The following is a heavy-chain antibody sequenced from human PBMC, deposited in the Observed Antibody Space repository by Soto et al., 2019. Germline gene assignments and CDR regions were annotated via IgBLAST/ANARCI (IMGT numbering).Heavy chain of an antibody. CDR3: ARHPRNWNYVVPCWFDP. Sequence: ETLSLTCTVSGGSISSSSYYWGWIRQPPGKGLEWIGSIYYSGSTYYNPSLKSRVTISVDTSKNQFSLKLSSVTAADTAVYYCARHPRNWNYVVPCWFDPWGQGTLVTVSS. D-gene: IGHD1-7*01. V-gene: IGHV4-39*01. CDR2: IYYSGST. J-gene: IGHJ5*02. CDR1: GGSISSSSYY.